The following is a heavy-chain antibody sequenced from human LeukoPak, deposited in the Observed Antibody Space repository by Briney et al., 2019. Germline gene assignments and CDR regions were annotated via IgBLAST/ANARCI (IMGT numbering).Heavy chain of an antibody. J-gene: IGHJ5*02. V-gene: IGHV1-18*01. CDR2: ISAYNGNT. Sequence: ASVKVSCKASGYTFTSYGISWVRQAPGQGLEWMGWISAYNGNTNYAQKLQGTVTMTTDTSTSTAYMELRSLRSDDTAVYYCARLDRFGESGWFDPWGQGTLVTVSS. CDR3: ARLDRFGESGWFDP. CDR1: GYTFTSYG. D-gene: IGHD3-10*01.